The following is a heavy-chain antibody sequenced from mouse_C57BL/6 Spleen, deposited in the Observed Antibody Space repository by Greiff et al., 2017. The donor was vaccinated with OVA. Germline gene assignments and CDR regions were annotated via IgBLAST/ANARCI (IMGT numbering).Heavy chain of an antibody. CDR1: GFTFSSYA. V-gene: IGHV5-4*01. CDR2: ISDGGSYT. J-gene: IGHJ4*01. CDR3: ARDSHYYGSSYAMDY. D-gene: IGHD1-1*01. Sequence: DVKLVESGGGLVKPGGSLKLSCAASGFTFSSYAMSWVRQTPEKRLEWVATISDGGSYTYYPDNVKGRFTISRDNAKNNLYLQMSHLKSEDTAMYYCARDSHYYGSSYAMDYWGQGTSVTVSS.